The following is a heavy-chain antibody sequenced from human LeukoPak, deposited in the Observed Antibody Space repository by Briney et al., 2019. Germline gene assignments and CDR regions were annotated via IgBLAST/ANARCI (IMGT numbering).Heavy chain of an antibody. J-gene: IGHJ4*02. CDR3: ARDPASSFDY. V-gene: IGHV3-33*01. CDR1: GFTFSSHG. D-gene: IGHD2-15*01. Sequence: GGSLRLSCATSGFTFSSHGMHWVRQAPGKGLEWVAVIWYDGSKRYYADSVKGRFTISRDDSKNTLYLQMNSLRDEDTAIYYCARDPASSFDYWGQGTLVTVSS. CDR2: IWYDGSKR.